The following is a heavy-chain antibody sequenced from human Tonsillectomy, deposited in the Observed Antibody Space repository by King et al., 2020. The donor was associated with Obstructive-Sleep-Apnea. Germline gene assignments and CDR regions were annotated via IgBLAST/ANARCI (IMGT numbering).Heavy chain of an antibody. Sequence: VQLVESGGGLVQPGGSLRLSCAASGFTFSSYCMHWVRQGPGKGLLWFSRINSDGSSTTYADSVKGRFTTSRDNAKNTLYLQMNSLRAEDTAVYYCVRDPRENWYFDLWGRGTLVTVSS. CDR1: GFTFSSYC. J-gene: IGHJ2*01. V-gene: IGHV3-74*03. CDR2: INSDGSST. D-gene: IGHD1-26*01. CDR3: VRDPRENWYFDL.